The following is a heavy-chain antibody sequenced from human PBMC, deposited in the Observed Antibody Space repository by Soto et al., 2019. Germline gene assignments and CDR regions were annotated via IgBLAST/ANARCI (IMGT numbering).Heavy chain of an antibody. CDR3: ARIPPNYRGPGWYVVYFDY. CDR1: GFTFSDYY. Sequence: PGGSLRLSCAASGFTFSDYYMSWIRQAPGKGLEWVSYISSSGSTIYYADSVKGRFTISRDNAKNSLYLQMNSLRAENTAVYYSARIPPNYRGPGWYVVYFDYWGQGTLVTVSS. J-gene: IGHJ4*02. D-gene: IGHD1-7*01. V-gene: IGHV3-11*01. CDR2: ISSSGSTI.